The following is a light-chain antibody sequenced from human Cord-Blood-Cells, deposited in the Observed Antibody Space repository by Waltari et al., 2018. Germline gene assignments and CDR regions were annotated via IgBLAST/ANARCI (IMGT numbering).Light chain of an antibody. Sequence: EIVLTQYPGTLSLSLGEREPLSCSARQSVSSSYLAWYQQKPGKAPRLLIYGASSRATGIPDRFSGSGSGTDFTLTISSLEPEDFAVYYCQQYGSSLLTFGGGTKVDIK. V-gene: IGKV3-20*01. CDR3: QQYGSSLLT. CDR2: GAS. J-gene: IGKJ4*01. CDR1: QSVSSSY.